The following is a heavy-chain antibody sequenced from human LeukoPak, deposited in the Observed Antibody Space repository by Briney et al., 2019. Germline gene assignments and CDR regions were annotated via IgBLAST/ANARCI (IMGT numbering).Heavy chain of an antibody. V-gene: IGHV4-34*01. Sequence: SETLSLTCAVYGGSFSGYYWSWIRQPPGKGLEWIGSICHSGSTYYNPSLKSRVTISVDTSKNQFSLKLSSVTAADTAVYYCARANTAMVPDSFDYWGQGTLVTVSS. J-gene: IGHJ4*02. D-gene: IGHD5-18*01. CDR3: ARANTAMVPDSFDY. CDR1: GGSFSGYY. CDR2: ICHSGST.